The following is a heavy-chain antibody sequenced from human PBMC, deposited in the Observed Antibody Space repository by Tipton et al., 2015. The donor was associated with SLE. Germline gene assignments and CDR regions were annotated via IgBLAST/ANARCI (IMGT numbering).Heavy chain of an antibody. CDR3: ARATRTGYTEFDY. Sequence: TLSLTCAVYGGSFSGYYWSWIRQPPGKGLEYIGTISYSGSTYYNPSLKSRVTISKDTSKNHFSLKLGSVTAADTAVYYCARATRTGYTEFDYWGQGTLVTVSS. CDR1: GGSFSGYY. J-gene: IGHJ4*01. CDR2: ISYSGST. V-gene: IGHV4-59*08. D-gene: IGHD3/OR15-3a*01.